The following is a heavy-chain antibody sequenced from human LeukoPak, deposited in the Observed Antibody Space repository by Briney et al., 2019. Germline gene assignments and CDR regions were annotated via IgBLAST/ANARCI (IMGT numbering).Heavy chain of an antibody. Sequence: GGSLRPSCAVSGFTFSGYHMHWIRQASGKGLEWVGCIRSKANNYATAHAASVKGRFTISSDDSKNTAYLQMNSLKNEDTAVYYCTTRYDYGDQKGFDYWGQGSLVTASS. J-gene: IGHJ4*02. D-gene: IGHD4-17*01. V-gene: IGHV3-73*01. CDR3: TTRYDYGDQKGFDY. CDR1: GFTFSGYH. CDR2: IRSKANNYAT.